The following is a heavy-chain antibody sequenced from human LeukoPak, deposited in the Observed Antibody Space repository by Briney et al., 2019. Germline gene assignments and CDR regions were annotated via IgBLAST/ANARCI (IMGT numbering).Heavy chain of an antibody. J-gene: IGHJ6*04. CDR1: GFTFDDYA. CDR3: AKSTRAVMAMMDV. V-gene: IGHV3-21*01. CDR2: ISSRSTYI. Sequence: PGGSLRLSCAASGFTFDDYAMHWVRQAPGKGLEWVSGISSRSTYIYHADSVKGRFTISRDNAKNSLFLQMNSLRAEDTAVYFCAKSTRAVMAMMDVWGKGTTVTVSS. D-gene: IGHD3-16*01.